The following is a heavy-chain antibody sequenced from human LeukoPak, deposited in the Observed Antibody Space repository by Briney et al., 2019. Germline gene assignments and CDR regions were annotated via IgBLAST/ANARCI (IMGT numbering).Heavy chain of an antibody. CDR2: IYYSGTT. D-gene: IGHD6-13*01. V-gene: IGHV4-59*01. CDR1: GGSISNYY. CDR3: ARGVYTAAAQYGY. J-gene: IGHJ4*02. Sequence: SETLSLTCTVSGGSISNYYWSWIRQPPGKGLEWIGYIYYSGTTNYHPSLKSRVTISVDTSKNQFSLKLNSVTAADTAFYYCARGVYTAAAQYGYWGQGTLVTVPS.